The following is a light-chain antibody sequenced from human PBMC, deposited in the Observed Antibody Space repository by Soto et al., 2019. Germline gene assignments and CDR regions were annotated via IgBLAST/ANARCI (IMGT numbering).Light chain of an antibody. CDR1: QTINNW. V-gene: IGKV1-5*01. CDR3: YHYNSYPWT. Sequence: DIQMTQSPSTLSASIGDRVTITCRASQTINNWLAWYQQKPGKAPNLLIYHASNLETGVPSRFSGSAFGTEFTLTISILQPDDFATYYCYHYNSYPWTFGQGTKVEIK. CDR2: HAS. J-gene: IGKJ1*01.